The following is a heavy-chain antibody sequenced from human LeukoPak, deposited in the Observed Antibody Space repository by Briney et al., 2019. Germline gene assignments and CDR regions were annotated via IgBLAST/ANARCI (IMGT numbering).Heavy chain of an antibody. Sequence: PGGSLRLSCAASGFTFSSYAMHWVRQAPGKGLEWVAVISYDGSNKYYADSVKGRFTISRDNSKNTLYLQMNSLRAEDTAVYYCARGYSSSSLWFDPWGQGTLVTVSS. V-gene: IGHV3-30-3*01. D-gene: IGHD6-6*01. CDR1: GFTFSSYA. J-gene: IGHJ5*02. CDR3: ARGYSSSSLWFDP. CDR2: ISYDGSNK.